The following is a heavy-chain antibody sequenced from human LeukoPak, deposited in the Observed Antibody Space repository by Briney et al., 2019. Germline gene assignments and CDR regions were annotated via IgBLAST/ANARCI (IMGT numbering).Heavy chain of an antibody. V-gene: IGHV4-38-2*02. Sequence: SETLPLTCTVSAYSISSGYYWGWIRQAPGKGLEWIGSIYHSGNTYYNPYLKSRVTISVDTSKNQFSLKLSSVTAADTAVYYCARADYYDSSGYYFDYWGQGTLVTVSS. D-gene: IGHD3-22*01. CDR3: ARADYYDSSGYYFDY. CDR1: AYSISSGYY. CDR2: IYHSGNT. J-gene: IGHJ4*02.